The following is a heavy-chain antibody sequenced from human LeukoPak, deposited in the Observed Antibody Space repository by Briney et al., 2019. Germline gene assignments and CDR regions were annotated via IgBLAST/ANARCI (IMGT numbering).Heavy chain of an antibody. D-gene: IGHD3-22*01. Sequence: GSLRLSCVASGFTFSSYAMNWVRQAPGKGLEWVSGISGSGGSTNYADSVKGRFTISRDNSKNTLYLQMNSLRAEDTAVYYCTKGSYYDNSGRAYFDYWGQGTLVTVSS. CDR1: GFTFSSYA. J-gene: IGHJ4*02. V-gene: IGHV3-23*01. CDR2: ISGSGGST. CDR3: TKGSYYDNSGRAYFDY.